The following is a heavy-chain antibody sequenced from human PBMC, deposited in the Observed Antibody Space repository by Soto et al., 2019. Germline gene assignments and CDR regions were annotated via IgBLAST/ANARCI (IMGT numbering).Heavy chain of an antibody. J-gene: IGHJ6*02. CDR1: GGSFSGYY. CDR2: INHSGST. V-gene: IGHV4-34*01. Sequence: SETLSLTCAVYGGSFSGYYWSWIRQPPGKGLEWIGEINHSGSTNYNPSLKSRVTISVDTSKNQFSLNLSSVTAADTAVYYCARVSGIYYYGMDVWGQGTTVTVSS. D-gene: IGHD3-10*01. CDR3: ARVSGIYYYGMDV.